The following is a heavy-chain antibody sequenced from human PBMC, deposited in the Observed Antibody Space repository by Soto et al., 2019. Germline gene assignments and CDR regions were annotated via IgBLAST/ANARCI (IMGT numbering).Heavy chain of an antibody. D-gene: IGHD3-22*01. V-gene: IGHV1-69*06. CDR1: GGTFSSYA. CDR3: ARVSPRYYYDSSGYYYGFDY. J-gene: IGHJ4*02. CDR2: IIPIFGTA. Sequence: QVQLVQSGAEVKKPGSSVKVSCKASGGTFSSYAISWVRQAPGQGLEWMGGIIPIFGTANYAQKFQGRVTITADKSTSTAYMELSSLRSEETAVYYCARVSPRYYYDSSGYYYGFDYWGQGTLVTVSS.